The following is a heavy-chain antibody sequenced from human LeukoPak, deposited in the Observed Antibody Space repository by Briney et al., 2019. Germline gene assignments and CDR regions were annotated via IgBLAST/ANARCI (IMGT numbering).Heavy chain of an antibody. CDR2: ICGLGGST. D-gene: IGHD3-3*01. J-gene: IGHJ4*02. Sequence: GGSLRLSCEASGFTFSSHAMAWVRQAPGKGLEWVSAICGLGGSTYYADSVKGRFTISRDNSKNTVYLEMNSLRAEDTALYYCARDPGVVAFHYFDFWGQGILVTVSS. V-gene: IGHV3-23*01. CDR1: GFTFSSHA. CDR3: ARDPGVVAFHYFDF.